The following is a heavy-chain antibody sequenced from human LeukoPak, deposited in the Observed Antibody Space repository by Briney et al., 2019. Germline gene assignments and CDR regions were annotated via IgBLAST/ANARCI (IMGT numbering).Heavy chain of an antibody. V-gene: IGHV3-21*01. J-gene: IGHJ6*04. CDR1: GFTFSDFQ. CDR2: ISSGSSFI. CDR3: AELGITMIGGV. Sequence: PGGSLRLSCAASGFTFSDFQMNWVRRAPGKGLEWVSSISSGSSFIHYADSVKGRFTISRDNAKNSLYLQMNSLRAEDTAVYYCAELGITMIGGVWGKGTTVTISS. D-gene: IGHD3-10*02.